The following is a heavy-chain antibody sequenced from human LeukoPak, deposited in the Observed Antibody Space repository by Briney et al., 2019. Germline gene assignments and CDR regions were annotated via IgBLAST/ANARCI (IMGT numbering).Heavy chain of an antibody. Sequence: GGSLRLSCAASGFTVSSNYMSWVRQAPGKGLEWVSVIYSGSSTYYADSVKGRFTISRDNSKNTLYLQMNSLRAEDTAVYYCARDLGYYDSSGYFYRFDYWGQGTLVTVSS. V-gene: IGHV3-66*01. J-gene: IGHJ4*02. CDR1: GFTVSSNY. D-gene: IGHD3-22*01. CDR2: IYSGSST. CDR3: ARDLGYYDSSGYFYRFDY.